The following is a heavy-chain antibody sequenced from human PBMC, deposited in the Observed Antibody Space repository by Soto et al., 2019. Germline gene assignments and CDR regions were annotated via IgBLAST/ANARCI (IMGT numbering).Heavy chain of an antibody. CDR3: ARYAGKLLHGVDYYYSYMDV. D-gene: IGHD3-10*01. V-gene: IGHV4-59*01. J-gene: IGHJ6*03. CDR1: GGTISSYY. CDR2: IYYSGSTT. Sequence: SETMSLTCTVSGGTISSYYWSWIRQQPGKRLEWIGDIYYSGSTTNYNPSLKSRVTILVDTSKTQFSLKLSSVTAADTAVYCCARYAGKLLHGVDYYYSYMDVWGTGTKVTVSS.